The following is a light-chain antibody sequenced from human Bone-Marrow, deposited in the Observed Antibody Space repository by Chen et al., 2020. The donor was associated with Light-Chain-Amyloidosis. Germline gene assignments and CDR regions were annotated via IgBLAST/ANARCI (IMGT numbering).Light chain of an antibody. J-gene: IGLJ3*02. CDR2: DDS. V-gene: IGLV3-21*02. Sequence: SYVLTQPSSVSVAPGQTATIACGGNNIGSTSVPWYQQTPGQAPLLVVYDDSDRPSGIPERWSGSNSGNTATLTISRVEAGDEADYYCQVWDRSGDRPVFGGGTKLTVL. CDR1: NIGSTS. CDR3: QVWDRSGDRPV.